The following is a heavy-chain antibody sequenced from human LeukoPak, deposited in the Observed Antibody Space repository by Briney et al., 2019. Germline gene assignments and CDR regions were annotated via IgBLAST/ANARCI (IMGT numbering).Heavy chain of an antibody. D-gene: IGHD2-15*01. CDR1: GFTFGDYS. J-gene: IGHJ4*02. Sequence: GGSLRLSCTASGFTFGDYSMTWFRQAPGKGLEWVSFIRNKASGGTTEHAASVRGRFTTSRDDSKSIADLQMNSLKTEDTALYYCTRDRIMTDFWGQGTLVTVSS. CDR3: TRDRIMTDF. V-gene: IGHV3-49*03. CDR2: IRNKASGGTT.